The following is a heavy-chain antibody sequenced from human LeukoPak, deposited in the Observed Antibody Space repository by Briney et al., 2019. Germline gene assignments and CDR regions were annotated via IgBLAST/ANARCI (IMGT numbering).Heavy chain of an antibody. CDR2: IWFDGIRK. CDR3: ARDLEDSSPFGAFDM. D-gene: IGHD3-22*01. CDR1: GFTFSNYG. Sequence: PGRSLTLSCAACGFTFSNYGKHWVRQVPGEGLEWVAGIWFDGIRKYYADSVKGRLTISRDNSKNTLYLQMSSLRAEDTAVYYCARDLEDSSPFGAFDMWGQGTMVTVSS. V-gene: IGHV3-33*01. J-gene: IGHJ3*02.